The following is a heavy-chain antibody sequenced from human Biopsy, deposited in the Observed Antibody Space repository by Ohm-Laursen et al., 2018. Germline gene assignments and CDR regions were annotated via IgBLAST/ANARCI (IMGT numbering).Heavy chain of an antibody. CDR1: GGSFTGHY. D-gene: IGHD4-23*01. CDR2: ISYTGYT. Sequence: GTLSLTCCVSGGSFTGHYWSWIRQPPGKGLEWIGHISYTGYTSYKSSLKSRVTISLDTSRKHFSLRLTSLAAADTAVYYCARGSNEYGGLYFPHWGQGTLVTVSS. V-gene: IGHV4-59*11. CDR3: ARGSNEYGGLYFPH. J-gene: IGHJ1*01.